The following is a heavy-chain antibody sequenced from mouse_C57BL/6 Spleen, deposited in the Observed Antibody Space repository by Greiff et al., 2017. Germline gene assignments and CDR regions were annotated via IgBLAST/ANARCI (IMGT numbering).Heavy chain of an antibody. J-gene: IGHJ3*01. CDR2: INPNNGGT. Sequence: EVKLVESGPELVKPGASVKMSCKASGYTFTDYNMHWVKQSHGKSLEWIGYINPNNGGTSYNQKFKGKATLTVNKSSSTAYMELRSLTSEDSAVYYCFYGLAFFAYWGQGTLVTVSA. D-gene: IGHD1-1*02. CDR1: GYTFTDYN. CDR3: FYGLAFFAY. V-gene: IGHV1-22*01.